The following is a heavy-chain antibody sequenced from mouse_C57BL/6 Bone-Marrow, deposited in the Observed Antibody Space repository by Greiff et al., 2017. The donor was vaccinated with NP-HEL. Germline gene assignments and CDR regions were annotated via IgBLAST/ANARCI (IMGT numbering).Heavy chain of an antibody. CDR3: ARLQMDY. J-gene: IGHJ4*01. V-gene: IGHV5-4*03. CDR2: ISDGGSYT. CDR1: GFTFSSYA. Sequence: EVKLMESGGGLVKPGGSLKLSCAASGFTFSSYAMSWVRQTPEKRLEWVATISDGGSYTYYPDNVKGRFTISRDNAKNNLYLQMSHLKSEDTAMYYCARLQMDYWGQGTSVTVSS.